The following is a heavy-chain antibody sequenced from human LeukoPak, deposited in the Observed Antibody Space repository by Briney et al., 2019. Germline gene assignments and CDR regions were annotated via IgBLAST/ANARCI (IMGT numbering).Heavy chain of an antibody. CDR1: GGTFSSYA. CDR3: ARAPVEMATIDGFDY. CDR2: IIPIFGTA. J-gene: IGHJ4*02. D-gene: IGHD5-24*01. Sequence: SVKVSCKASGGTFSSYAIGRVRQAPGQGLEWMGGIIPIFGTANYAQKFQGRVTITADESTSTAYMELSSLRSEDTAVYYRARAPVEMATIDGFDYWGQGTLVTVSS. V-gene: IGHV1-69*01.